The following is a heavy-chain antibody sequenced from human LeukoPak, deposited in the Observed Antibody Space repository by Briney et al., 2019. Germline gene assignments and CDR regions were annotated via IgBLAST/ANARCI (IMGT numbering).Heavy chain of an antibody. CDR2: ISHSGST. D-gene: IGHD2-2*02. J-gene: IGHJ5*02. V-gene: IGHV4-38-2*01. Sequence: SETLSLTCGVSNYSISSGYFWGWLRQSPGKGLEWIGSISHSGSTYYNPSLESRVTISLDTSKNQFSLKLGSVTAADTAVYFCARGPYTNTNYLDPSGQGTQVTVTS. CDR3: ARGPYTNTNYLDP. CDR1: NYSISSGYF.